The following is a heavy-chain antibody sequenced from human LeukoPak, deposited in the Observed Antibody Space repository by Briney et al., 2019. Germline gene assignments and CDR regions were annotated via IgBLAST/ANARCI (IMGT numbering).Heavy chain of an antibody. CDR1: GFTFRTYG. Sequence: GGSLRLSCAASGFTFRTYGMHWVRQAPGKGLEWVAVIWYDGINKYYADSVKGRFTISRDNSKNTVYLQMNSLRAEDTAVYYCARGSGWYVNYWGQGTLVTVSS. D-gene: IGHD6-19*01. V-gene: IGHV3-33*01. CDR3: ARGSGWYVNY. CDR2: IWYDGINK. J-gene: IGHJ4*02.